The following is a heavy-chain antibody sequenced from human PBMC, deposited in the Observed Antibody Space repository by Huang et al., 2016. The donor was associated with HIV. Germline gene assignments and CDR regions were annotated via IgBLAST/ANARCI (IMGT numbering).Heavy chain of an antibody. D-gene: IGHD3-10*01. Sequence: VQLVESGGALVQPGGSLRLSCAASGFPVTTNYMNWVRQAPGKGLEWVSNIDSGYKTSHADSVKGRFTVSRDNSKNTMYLQMNSLRVEDAATYYCAREMMVRGVSVPITDGYFYYGMDVWGHGTTVSVSS. CDR1: GFPVTTNY. J-gene: IGHJ6*02. V-gene: IGHV3-53*01. CDR3: AREMMVRGVSVPITDGYFYYGMDV. CDR2: IDSGYKT.